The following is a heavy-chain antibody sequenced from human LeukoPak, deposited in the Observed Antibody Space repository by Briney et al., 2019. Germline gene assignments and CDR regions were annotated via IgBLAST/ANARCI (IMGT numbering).Heavy chain of an antibody. CDR3: AKEIYYDSSAFFDS. Sequence: GGSLRLSCAASGFTFSTYGMHWVRQAPGKGLEWVAVIGYDGSNKYYADSVKGRFTISRDNSKNTLYLQMNSLRTEDTAVYFCAKEIYYDSSAFFDSRGQGTLVTVSS. J-gene: IGHJ4*02. CDR1: GFTFSTYG. D-gene: IGHD3-22*01. V-gene: IGHV3-30*18. CDR2: IGYDGSNK.